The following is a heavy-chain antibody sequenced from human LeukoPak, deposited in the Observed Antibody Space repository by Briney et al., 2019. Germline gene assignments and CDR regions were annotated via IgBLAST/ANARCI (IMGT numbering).Heavy chain of an antibody. V-gene: IGHV3-9*01. CDR1: GFTFDDYA. Sequence: GGSLRLSCAASGFTFDDYAMHWVRQAPGKGLEWVSGISWNSGSIGYADSVKGRFTISRDNAKNSLYLQMNSLRAEDTALYYCAKDVPYDILTGYSHFDYWGRGTLVTVSS. CDR3: AKDVPYDILTGYSHFDY. D-gene: IGHD3-9*01. J-gene: IGHJ4*02. CDR2: ISWNSGSI.